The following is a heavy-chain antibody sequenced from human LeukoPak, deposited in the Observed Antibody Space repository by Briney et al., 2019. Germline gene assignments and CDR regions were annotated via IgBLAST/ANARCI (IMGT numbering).Heavy chain of an antibody. V-gene: IGHV3-23*01. Sequence: GGSLRLSCAASGFTFSKYWMNWVRQAPGKGLEWVSGIRVTDNTYYADSVKGRFTISRDNSENTLYLQMSGLRAEDTAVYYCAKGTGDMGYYFDYWGQGTLVTVSS. D-gene: IGHD1-1*01. CDR2: IRVTDNT. CDR1: GFTFSKYW. J-gene: IGHJ4*02. CDR3: AKGTGDMGYYFDY.